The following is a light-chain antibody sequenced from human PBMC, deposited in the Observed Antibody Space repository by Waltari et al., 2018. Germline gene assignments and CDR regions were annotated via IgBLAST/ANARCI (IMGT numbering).Light chain of an antibody. CDR3: QQYFSFMS. J-gene: IGKJ3*01. Sequence: DVQLTQSPSSLSVFLADRVSITCQASEDIEYFLNWYQQRPGRAPKLLISDASDLETGVSPRFSGSGSGTQFTLTITGLQPEDVGTYYCQQYFSFMSFGPGT. V-gene: IGKV1-33*01. CDR1: EDIEYF. CDR2: DAS.